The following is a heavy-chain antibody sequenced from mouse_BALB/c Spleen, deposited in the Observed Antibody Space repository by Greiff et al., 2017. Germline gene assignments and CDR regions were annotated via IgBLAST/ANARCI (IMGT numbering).Heavy chain of an antibody. V-gene: IGHV3-2*02. CDR3: ASGRLRLYFDY. Sequence: EVHLVESGPGLVKPSQSLSLTCTVTGYSITSDYAWNWIRQFPGNKLEWMGYISYSGSTSYNPSLKSRISITRDTSKNQFFLQLNSVTTEDTATYYCASGRLRLYFDYWGQGTTLTVSS. CDR2: ISYSGST. J-gene: IGHJ2*01. CDR1: GYSITSDYA. D-gene: IGHD1-2*01.